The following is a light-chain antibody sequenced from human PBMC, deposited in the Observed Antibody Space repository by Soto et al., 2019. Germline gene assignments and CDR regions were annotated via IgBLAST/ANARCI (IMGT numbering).Light chain of an antibody. CDR2: EVS. Sequence: QSVLTQPASVSGSPGQSITISCTGTSSDVGGYNYVSWYQQQSVQAPKLIIHEVSYRPSGVSNRFSGSKSGNTASLTISGLQAEDEADYYCDSYTSSRAYVFGIGTKLTVL. V-gene: IGLV2-14*01. CDR1: SSDVGGYNY. J-gene: IGLJ1*01. CDR3: DSYTSSRAYV.